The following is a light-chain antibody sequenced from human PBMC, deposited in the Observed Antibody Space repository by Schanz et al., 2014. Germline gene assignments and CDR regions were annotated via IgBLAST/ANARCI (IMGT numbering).Light chain of an antibody. V-gene: IGLV2-18*02. Sequence: QSVLTQPPSVSGSPGQSVTISCTGTSSDVGSYNRVSWYQQPPGTAPKLMIYDVSNRPSGVPDRFSGSKSGNTASLTISGLQAEDEADYYCCSYTTSSTVVFGGGTKLTVL. CDR1: SSDVGSYNR. J-gene: IGLJ2*01. CDR2: DVS. CDR3: CSYTTSSTVV.